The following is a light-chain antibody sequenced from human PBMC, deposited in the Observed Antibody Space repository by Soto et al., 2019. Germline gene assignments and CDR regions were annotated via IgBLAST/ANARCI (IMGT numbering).Light chain of an antibody. Sequence: DIQMTQSPSTLPASVGDRVTITCRASQSVQKWLAWYQQKPGKAPKLLIFDASSLEGGVPSRFSGSGSGTEFTLTISSLPPDDFATYYCQHYNGYSWTFGQGTRVEI. CDR1: QSVQKW. CDR2: DAS. V-gene: IGKV1-5*01. J-gene: IGKJ1*01. CDR3: QHYNGYSWT.